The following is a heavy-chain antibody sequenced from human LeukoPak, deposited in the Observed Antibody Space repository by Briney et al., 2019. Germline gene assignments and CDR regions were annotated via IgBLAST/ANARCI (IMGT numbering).Heavy chain of an antibody. CDR2: INGDGGST. CDR3: ARVYGGYGDYYFDN. V-gene: IGHV3-74*01. CDR1: GFTFSTYA. J-gene: IGHJ4*02. D-gene: IGHD4-17*01. Sequence: GGSLRLSCAVSGFTFSTYAMSWVRQAPGKGLVWVSRINGDGGSTRYADSVKGRFTISRGNAKNTLYLQMNSLRAEDTAVYYCARVYGGYGDYYFDNWGQGTLVTVSS.